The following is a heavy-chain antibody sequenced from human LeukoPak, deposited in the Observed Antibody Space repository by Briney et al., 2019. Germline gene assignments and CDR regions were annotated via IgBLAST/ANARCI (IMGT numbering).Heavy chain of an antibody. CDR2: ISSSGNTI. V-gene: IGHV3-48*01. J-gene: IGHJ4*02. D-gene: IGHD6-19*01. CDR3: ARASYSSGWYNY. CDR1: GFTFSSYN. Sequence: PGGSLRLSCAAPGFTFSSYNMNWVRQAPGKGLEWVSYISSSGNTIYYADSVKGRFTISRDNAKNSLYLQMNSLRAEDTAVYYCARASYSSGWYNYWGQGTLVTVSS.